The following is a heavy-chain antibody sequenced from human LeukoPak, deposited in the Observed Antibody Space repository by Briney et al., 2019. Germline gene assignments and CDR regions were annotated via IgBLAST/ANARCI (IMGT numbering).Heavy chain of an antibody. V-gene: IGHV3-53*04. Sequence: GGSLRLSCAASGFTVSSNYMSWVRQAPGKGLEWVSVIYGGGGTYYADSVKGRFTISRHNSRNTLYLQMNSLRAEDTAVYYGASLHYYYDSSGYVYWGQGTLVPVSS. CDR3: ASLHYYYDSSGYVY. J-gene: IGHJ4*02. CDR1: GFTVSSNY. CDR2: IYGGGGT. D-gene: IGHD3-22*01.